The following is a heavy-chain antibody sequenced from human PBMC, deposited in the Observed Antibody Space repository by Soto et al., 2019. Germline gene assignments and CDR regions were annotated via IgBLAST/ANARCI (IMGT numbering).Heavy chain of an antibody. J-gene: IGHJ6*02. V-gene: IGHV3-33*01. Sequence: QVQLVESGGGVVQPGRSLRLSCAASGFTFSSYGMHWVRQAPGKGLAWVAVIWHEGSNKYYADSVKGRFTISRDNSKNTLYLQMNSLRAEYTAVYYCARDGTAAGTETGMDVWGQGTTVTVSS. CDR3: ARDGTAAGTETGMDV. CDR2: IWHEGSNK. D-gene: IGHD6-13*01. CDR1: GFTFSSYG.